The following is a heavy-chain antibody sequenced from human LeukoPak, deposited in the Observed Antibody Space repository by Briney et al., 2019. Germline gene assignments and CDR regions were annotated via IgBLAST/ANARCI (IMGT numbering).Heavy chain of an antibody. CDR2: IYYSGST. CDR1: GGSISSSSYY. Sequence: SETLSLTCTVSGGSISSSSYYWGWIRQPPGKGLEWIGSIYYSGSTYYNPSLKSRVTISVDTSKNQFSLKLSSVTAADTAVYYCARLGMRFGELVITNWGQGTLVTVSS. J-gene: IGHJ4*02. CDR3: ARLGMRFGELVITN. V-gene: IGHV4-39*07. D-gene: IGHD3-10*01.